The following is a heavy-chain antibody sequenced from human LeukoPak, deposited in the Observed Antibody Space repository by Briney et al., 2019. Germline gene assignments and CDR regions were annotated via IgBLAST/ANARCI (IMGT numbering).Heavy chain of an antibody. J-gene: IGHJ4*02. CDR1: GFTFDDYA. Sequence: GRSLRLSCAASGFTFDDYAMHWVRQAPGKGLEWVSGISWNSGNIGCADSVKGRFTISRDNAKNSLYLQMNSLRAEDTALYYCAKGYSSGWYNYRGQGTLVTVSS. D-gene: IGHD6-19*01. CDR3: AKGYSSGWYNY. CDR2: ISWNSGNI. V-gene: IGHV3-9*01.